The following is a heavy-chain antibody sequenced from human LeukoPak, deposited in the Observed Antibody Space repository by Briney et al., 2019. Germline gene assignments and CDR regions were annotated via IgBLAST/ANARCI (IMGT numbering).Heavy chain of an antibody. D-gene: IGHD1-26*01. J-gene: IGHJ4*02. CDR1: GFTFSIYA. Sequence: GGSLRLSCAASGFTFSIYAMSWVRQAPGKGLEWVAAISGSGGSTYYADSVKGRFTISRDNSKNTLYLQMNSLRAEDTAVYYCSSQGYSGSYFDYWGQGTLVTVSS. V-gene: IGHV3-23*01. CDR2: ISGSGGST. CDR3: SSQGYSGSYFDY.